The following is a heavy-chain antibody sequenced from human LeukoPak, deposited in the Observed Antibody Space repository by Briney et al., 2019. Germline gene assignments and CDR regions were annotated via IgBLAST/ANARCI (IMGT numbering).Heavy chain of an antibody. Sequence: PSQSLSLTCAVSGGSISIGGYSWSCIRQPPGKGLEWIGYIYHSGSTYYNPSLKSRVTISVDRSKHQFSLKLSSVTAADTAVYYCARVYSMVFGPWGQGTLVTVSS. D-gene: IGHD3-10*01. CDR2: IYHSGST. CDR1: GGSISIGGYS. CDR3: ARVYSMVFGP. V-gene: IGHV4-30-2*01. J-gene: IGHJ5*02.